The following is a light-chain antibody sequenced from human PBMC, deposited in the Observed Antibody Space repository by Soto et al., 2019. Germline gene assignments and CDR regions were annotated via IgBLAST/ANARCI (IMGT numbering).Light chain of an antibody. J-gene: IGLJ1*01. Sequence: QSVLTQPPSVSGAPGQRVTISCTGSSSNIGANYDVHWYQQRPGTAPKLLIFGNSNRPSGVPDRFSGSKSGTSASLAITWLQAEDEGDYYCQSYDSTLSARYVFGTGTKLTVL. CDR2: GNS. V-gene: IGLV1-40*01. CDR3: QSYDSTLSARYV. CDR1: SSNIGANYD.